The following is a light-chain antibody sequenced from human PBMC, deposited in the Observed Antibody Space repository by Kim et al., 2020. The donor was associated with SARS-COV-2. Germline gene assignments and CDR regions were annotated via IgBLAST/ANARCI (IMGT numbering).Light chain of an antibody. J-gene: IGKJ3*01. CDR1: QSVSDSH. V-gene: IGKV3-20*01. Sequence: EIVLTQSPATVSLSPGERATLSCRASQSVSDSHLAWYQQKPGQALRLLMYGASSRATGIPDRFSGSGSGTDFTLTISRLEPEDFAVYYCQQYSGTQHYSGSPPTFGPGTKVDIK. CDR2: GAS. CDR3: QQYSGTQHYSGSPPT.